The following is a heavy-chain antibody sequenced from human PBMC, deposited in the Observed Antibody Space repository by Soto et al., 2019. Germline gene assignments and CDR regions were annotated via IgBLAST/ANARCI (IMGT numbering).Heavy chain of an antibody. CDR2: IYYTGST. CDR3: PRHVYNMIVVVITTYFDY. J-gene: IGHJ4*01. V-gene: IGHV4-61*01. D-gene: IGHD3-22*01. CDR1: GGSVSSGTYQ. Sequence: SETLSLTCTVSGGSVSSGTYQWSWIRQSPGKGLEWIGYIYYTGSTNYNPSLKSRVTISVDTSKNQFSLKLTSVTAADTALYFCPRHVYNMIVVVITTYFDYWGHGTRVSVSS.